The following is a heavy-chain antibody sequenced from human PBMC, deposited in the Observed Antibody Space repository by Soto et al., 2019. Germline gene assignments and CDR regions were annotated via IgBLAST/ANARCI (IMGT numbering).Heavy chain of an antibody. CDR2: IYYTGST. V-gene: IGHV4-30-4*01. CDR1: GVSINSGDNF. J-gene: IGHJ4*02. D-gene: IGHD6-19*01. CDR3: ARAEFNSVWFPFDS. Sequence: SETLSLTCTVSGVSINSGDNFWSWTRQPPGKGLEWMGYIYYTGSTYYNPSLNRRITMSVDMSKNQFSLRLTSVTAADTALYFCARAEFNSVWFPFDSWGQGAPVTVSS.